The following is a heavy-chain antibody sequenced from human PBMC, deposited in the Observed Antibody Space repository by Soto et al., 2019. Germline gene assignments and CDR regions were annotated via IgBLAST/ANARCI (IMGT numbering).Heavy chain of an antibody. J-gene: IGHJ4*02. CDR2: IKQDGSEK. D-gene: IGHD2-2*01. V-gene: IGHV3-7*01. CDR1: XXTFSSYW. Sequence: EVQLVESGGGLVQPGGXLRLSCAASXXTFSSYWMSWVRQAPGKGLEWVANIKQDGSEKYYVDSVKGRFTISRDNAKNSLYLQMNSLRAEDTAVYYCARGRGCSTGCHNFDYWGQGTLVTVSS. CDR3: ARGRGCSTGCHNFDY.